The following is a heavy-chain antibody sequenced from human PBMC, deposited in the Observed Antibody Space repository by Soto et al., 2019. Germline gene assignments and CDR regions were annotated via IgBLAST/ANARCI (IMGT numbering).Heavy chain of an antibody. Sequence: QVQLQESGPGLVKPSGTLSLTCAVFGGSISNRNWWTWVRQPPGKGLDWIGEIFHSGSTNYNSSLMGRVTISVDKTNNQFSLKLSSVTAADTSVYYCAHRTIVGAAIWGQGTLVTVSA. CDR2: IFHSGST. D-gene: IGHD1-26*01. CDR3: AHRTIVGAAI. J-gene: IGHJ4*02. CDR1: GGSISNRNW. V-gene: IGHV4-4*02.